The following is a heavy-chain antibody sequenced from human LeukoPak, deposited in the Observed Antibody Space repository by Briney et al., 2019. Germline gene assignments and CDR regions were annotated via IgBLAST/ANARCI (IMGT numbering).Heavy chain of an antibody. CDR2: IIPIFGTA. D-gene: IGHD3-22*01. V-gene: IGHV1-69*01. Sequence: GASVKVSCKASGGSFSSYAISWVRQAPGQGLEWMGGIIPIFGTANYAQKFQGRVTITADESTSTAYMELSSLRSEDTAVYYCAKTTFYDSSLFDIWGQGTMVTVSS. CDR1: GGSFSSYA. J-gene: IGHJ3*02. CDR3: AKTTFYDSSLFDI.